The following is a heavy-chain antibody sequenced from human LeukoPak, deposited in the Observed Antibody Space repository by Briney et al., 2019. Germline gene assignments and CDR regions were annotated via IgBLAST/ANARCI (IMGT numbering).Heavy chain of an antibody. D-gene: IGHD4-23*01. CDR3: AKSLDYGGNRARLDF. V-gene: IGHV3-23*01. CDR1: GFTFSSYS. CDR2: VSGSGSTT. Sequence: PGGSLRLSCAASGFTFSSYSMKWVRQAPGKGLEWVSAVSGSGSTTYYARSVKGRFTVSRDNSKNTLYLQMNSLRVDDTAVYYCAKSLDYGGNRARLDFWGQGTPVTVSS. J-gene: IGHJ4*02.